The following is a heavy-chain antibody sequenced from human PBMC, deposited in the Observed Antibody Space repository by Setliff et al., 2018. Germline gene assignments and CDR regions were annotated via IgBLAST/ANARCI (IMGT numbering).Heavy chain of an antibody. CDR1: GYSLSNYV. D-gene: IGHD3-16*01. J-gene: IGHJ4*02. V-gene: IGHV1-69*13. CDR2: IIPIFGTA. Sequence: SVKVSCKASGYSLSNYVMNWVRQAPGQGLEWMGGIIPIFGTANYAQKFQGRVTITADESTSTAYMELSSLRAEDTAVYYCARDGGEYWGQGTLVTVSS. CDR3: ARDGGEY.